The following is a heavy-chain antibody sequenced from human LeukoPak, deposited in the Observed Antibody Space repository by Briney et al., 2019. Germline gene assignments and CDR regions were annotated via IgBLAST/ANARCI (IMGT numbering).Heavy chain of an antibody. Sequence: SVNVSCTATGGTFTSYAISWVRQAPGQGLEWMGGIIPIFGTANYAQKFQGRVTITADESTSTAYMELSSLRSQDTAVYYCARPTTIAAESGAFDIWGQGTMVTVAS. D-gene: IGHD6-6*01. CDR3: ARPTTIAAESGAFDI. CDR1: GGTFTSYA. J-gene: IGHJ3*02. V-gene: IGHV1-69*13. CDR2: IIPIFGTA.